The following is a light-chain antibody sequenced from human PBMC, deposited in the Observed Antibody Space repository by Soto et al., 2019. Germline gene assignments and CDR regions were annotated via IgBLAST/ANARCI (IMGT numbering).Light chain of an antibody. CDR2: EGS. CDR3: CSFTSSTTYLI. J-gene: IGLJ2*01. CDR1: SSDVGSYNL. Sequence: QSALTQPASVSGSPGQSITISCTGTSSDVGSYNLVSWYQQHPGKAPKLMIYEGSKRPSGLSDRFSGSKSGNTASLTISGLQAEDEADYYCCSFTSSTTYLIFGGGTKLTVL. V-gene: IGLV2-23*01.